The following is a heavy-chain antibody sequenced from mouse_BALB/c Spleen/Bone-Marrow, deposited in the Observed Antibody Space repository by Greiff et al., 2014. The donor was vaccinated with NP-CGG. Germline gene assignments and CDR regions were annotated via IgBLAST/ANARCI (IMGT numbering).Heavy chain of an antibody. J-gene: IGHJ3*01. CDR1: GYTFTSYW. D-gene: IGHD4-1*01. CDR3: TTGTRFAY. V-gene: IGHV1-69*02. Sequence: QVQLQQSGAELVRPGASVKLSCKASGYTFTSYWINWVKQRPGQGLECIGNIYPSDSYTNYNQKFKDEATLTVDKSSSTAYMQLSSPTSEDSAVYYCTTGTRFAYWGQGTLVTVSA. CDR2: IYPSDSYT.